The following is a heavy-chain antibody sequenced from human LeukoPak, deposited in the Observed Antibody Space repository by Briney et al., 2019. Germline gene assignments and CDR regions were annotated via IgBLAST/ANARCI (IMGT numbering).Heavy chain of an antibody. D-gene: IGHD3-10*01. CDR2: ISYDGSNK. J-gene: IGHJ4*02. Sequence: GGSLRLSCAASGFTFSSYAMHWVRQAPGKGLEWVAVISYDGSNKYYADSVKGRFTISRDNSKNTLYLQMNSLRAEDTAVYYCAREDYGSGSYLRYRGQGTLVTVSS. CDR1: GFTFSSYA. V-gene: IGHV3-30*04. CDR3: AREDYGSGSYLRY.